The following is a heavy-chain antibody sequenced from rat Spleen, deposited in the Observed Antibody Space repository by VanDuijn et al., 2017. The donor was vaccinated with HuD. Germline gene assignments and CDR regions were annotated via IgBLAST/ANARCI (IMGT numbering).Heavy chain of an antibody. V-gene: IGHV5-7*01. J-gene: IGHJ3*01. CDR1: GFTFSDYY. CDR3: ARHLLLTDVMDA. Sequence: EVQLVESDGGLVQPGRSLKLSCAASGFTFSDYYMAWVRQAPTKGLEWVATISYDGSRTYYRDSVKGRFTISRDNAKNTQYLQMDSLRSEDTATYYCARHLLLTDVMDAWGQGTLVTVSS. CDR2: ISYDGSRT. D-gene: IGHD1-1*01.